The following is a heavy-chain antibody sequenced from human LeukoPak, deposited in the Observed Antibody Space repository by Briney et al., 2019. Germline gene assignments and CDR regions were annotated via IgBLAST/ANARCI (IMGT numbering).Heavy chain of an antibody. CDR2: ISYDGSNK. Sequence: GGSLRLSCAASGFTFSTYAMHWVRQGPGKGLEWVAVISYDGSNKYYADSVKGRFTISRDNSKNTLYLQMSSLSAEDTAAYYCARTTTPHYYGSGSYALGYWGQGTLVTVPS. J-gene: IGHJ4*02. CDR1: GFTFSTYA. V-gene: IGHV3-30-3*01. CDR3: ARTTTPHYYGSGSYALGY. D-gene: IGHD3-10*01.